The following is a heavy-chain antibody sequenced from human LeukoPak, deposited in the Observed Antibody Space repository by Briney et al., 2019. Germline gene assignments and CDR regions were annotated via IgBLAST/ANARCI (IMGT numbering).Heavy chain of an antibody. Sequence: GGSLRLSCAASGFTFSSYSMNWVRQAPGKGLEWVSSISSSSSYIYYADSVKGRFTISRDNAKNSLYLQMNSLRAEDTAVYYCARAPDTYYDSSGYYSDYWGQGTLVTVSS. CDR1: GFTFSSYS. V-gene: IGHV3-21*01. CDR3: ARAPDTYYDSSGYYSDY. CDR2: ISSSSSYI. J-gene: IGHJ4*02. D-gene: IGHD3-22*01.